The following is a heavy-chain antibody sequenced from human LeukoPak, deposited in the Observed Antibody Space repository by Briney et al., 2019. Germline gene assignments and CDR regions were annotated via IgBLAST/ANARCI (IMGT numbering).Heavy chain of an antibody. J-gene: IGHJ4*02. CDR1: EYTLASYY. V-gene: IGHV1-2*02. D-gene: IGHD1-26*01. CDR2: INPNTGGP. CDR3: ARHRNSQSTGAGDY. Sequence: ASVKVSCKASEYTLASYYFHWVRQAPAQGLDWMGWINPNTGGPFYAQKFQGRVTMTWDTSNTKAYMELTRVTSDDTATYYCARHRNSQSTGAGDYWGQGTLVTVSS.